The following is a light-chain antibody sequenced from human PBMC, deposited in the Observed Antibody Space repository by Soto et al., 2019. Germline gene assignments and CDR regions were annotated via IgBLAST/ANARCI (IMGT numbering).Light chain of an antibody. Sequence: QSALTQPASVSGSPGQSITISCTGTSSDVGGYNYVSWYQQNPGKAPKLMIYDVSNRPSGVSNRFSGSKSGNTASLTISGLQAEDEADYYCSSYTSSSTQVFGGGTKVTVL. CDR3: SSYTSSSTQV. CDR2: DVS. V-gene: IGLV2-14*01. J-gene: IGLJ3*02. CDR1: SSDVGGYNY.